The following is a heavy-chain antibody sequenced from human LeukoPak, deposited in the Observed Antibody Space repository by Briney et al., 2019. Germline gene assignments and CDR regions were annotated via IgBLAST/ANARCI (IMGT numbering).Heavy chain of an antibody. V-gene: IGHV3-33*06. J-gene: IGHJ4*02. CDR3: AKRKRRWFEEQPIPLDY. CDR1: GFTFSSYG. Sequence: GGSLRLSCAASGFTFSSYGMHWVRQAPGKGLEWVAVILSDGSKEFYTDSVKGRFTISRDNSKNTLYLQMNSLRAEDTAVYYCAKRKRRWFEEQPIPLDYWGQGTLVTVSS. CDR2: ILSDGSKE. D-gene: IGHD3-10*01.